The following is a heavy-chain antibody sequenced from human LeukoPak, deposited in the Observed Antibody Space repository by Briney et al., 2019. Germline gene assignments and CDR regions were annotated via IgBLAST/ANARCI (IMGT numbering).Heavy chain of an antibody. CDR2: ISYDGSNK. J-gene: IGHJ4*02. CDR3: AKEGGRHNGSGYSNDGD. CDR1: GFTFSRYG. D-gene: IGHD4-11*01. V-gene: IGHV3-30*18. Sequence: PGGSLRLSCAASGFTFSRYGMRWVRQAPGKGLEWVSVISYDGSNKYYGDSVKGRFSISRDNAKNTLYLQMNSLRAEDTAVYYCAKEGGRHNGSGYSNDGDWGQGTLVTVSS.